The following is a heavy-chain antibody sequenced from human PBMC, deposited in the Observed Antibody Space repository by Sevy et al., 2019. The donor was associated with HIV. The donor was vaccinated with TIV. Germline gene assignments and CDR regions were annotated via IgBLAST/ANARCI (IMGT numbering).Heavy chain of an antibody. Sequence: GGSLRLSCTASGFTFGGYTMSWVRHAPGKGLEWVAFIRGKPYGGTTEYAASVKGRFTISRDDSKSIAYLQMNSLNTEDTAVYYCTRVEGAADWGMDVWGQGTTVTVSS. CDR3: TRVEGAADWGMDV. CDR1: GFTFGGYT. V-gene: IGHV3-49*04. D-gene: IGHD1-26*01. CDR2: IRGKPYGGTT. J-gene: IGHJ6*02.